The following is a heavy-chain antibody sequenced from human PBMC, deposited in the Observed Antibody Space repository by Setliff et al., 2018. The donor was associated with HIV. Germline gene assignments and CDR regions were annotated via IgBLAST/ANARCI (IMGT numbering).Heavy chain of an antibody. CDR3: AKSYLERNSGWHGGFDL. V-gene: IGHV3-9*01. J-gene: IGHJ4*02. CDR1: GYSFTSYW. CDR2: ITWNSADL. Sequence: SLKISCKGSGYSFTSYWIGWVRQMPGKGLEWVSGITWNSADLGYADSVKGRFTVSRDNAKNSLYLQMTSLRVEDTAFYYCAKSYLERNSGWHGGFDLCGQGTLVTVSS. D-gene: IGHD6-19*01.